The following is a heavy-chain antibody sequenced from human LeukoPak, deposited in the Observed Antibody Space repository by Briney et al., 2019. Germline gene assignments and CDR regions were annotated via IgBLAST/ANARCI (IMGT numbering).Heavy chain of an antibody. CDR2: ISGSGGST. Sequence: GGSLRLSCAASGFTFTNAWMSWVRQAPGKGLEWVSTISGSGGSTYYAGSVKGRFTISRDNAKNSLYLQMNSLRDEDTAVYYCARDHSSDWYSLVVTSEYFQHWGQGTLVTVSS. J-gene: IGHJ1*01. V-gene: IGHV3-48*02. D-gene: IGHD6-19*01. CDR1: GFTFTNAW. CDR3: ARDHSSDWYSLVVTSEYFQH.